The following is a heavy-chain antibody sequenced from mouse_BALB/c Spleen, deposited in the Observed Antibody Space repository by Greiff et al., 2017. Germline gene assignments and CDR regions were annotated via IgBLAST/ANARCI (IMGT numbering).Heavy chain of an antibody. D-gene: IGHD2-4*01. CDR3: ARRGDYDGDAMDY. CDR1: GFTFSSYG. J-gene: IGHJ4*01. Sequence: EVKLVESGGDLVKPGGSLKLSCAASGFTFSSYGMSWVRQTPDKRLEWVATISSGGSYTYYPDSVKGRFTISRDNAKNTLYLQMSSLKSEDTAMYDCARRGDYDGDAMDYWGQGTSVTVSS. V-gene: IGHV5-6*01. CDR2: ISSGGSYT.